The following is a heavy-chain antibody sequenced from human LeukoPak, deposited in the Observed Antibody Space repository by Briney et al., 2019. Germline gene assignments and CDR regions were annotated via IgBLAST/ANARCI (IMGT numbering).Heavy chain of an antibody. CDR1: GFTFSSYA. J-gene: IGHJ4*02. CDR3: AKRPRVYYYDSSGYPLARDTDY. Sequence: GGSLRLSCAASGFTFSSYAMSWVRQAPGKGLEWVSAISGSGGSTYYADSVKGRFAISRDNSKNTLYLQMNSLRAEDTAVYYCAKRPRVYYYDSSGYPLARDTDYWGQGTLVTVSS. V-gene: IGHV3-23*01. CDR2: ISGSGGST. D-gene: IGHD3-22*01.